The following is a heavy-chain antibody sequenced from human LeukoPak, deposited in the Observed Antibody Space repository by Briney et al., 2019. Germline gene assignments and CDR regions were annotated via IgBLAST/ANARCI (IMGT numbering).Heavy chain of an antibody. V-gene: IGHV3-9*01. Sequence: SLRLSCAASGFTFDDYATHWVRQAPGKGLEWVSGISWNSGSIGYADSVKGRFTISRDNAKNSLYLQMNSLRAEDTALYYCAKDILGRGVTATSTRIDYWGQGTLVTVSS. CDR2: ISWNSGSI. J-gene: IGHJ4*02. CDR3: AKDILGRGVTATSTRIDY. D-gene: IGHD2-21*02. CDR1: GFTFDDYA.